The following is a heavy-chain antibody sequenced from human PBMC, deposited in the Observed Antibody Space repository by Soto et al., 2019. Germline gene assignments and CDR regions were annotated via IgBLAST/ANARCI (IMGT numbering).Heavy chain of an antibody. J-gene: IGHJ6*02. V-gene: IGHV1-18*04. CDR2: ISAYNGNT. D-gene: IGHD3-3*01. Sequence: GASVKVSCKASGYTFTSYGISWVRQAPGQGLEWMGWISAYNGNTNYAQKLQGRVTMTTDTSTSTAYMELRSLRSDDTAVYYCARGRTIFGVVIRPRNYYGMDVWGQGTTVTVSS. CDR1: GYTFTSYG. CDR3: ARGRTIFGVVIRPRNYYGMDV.